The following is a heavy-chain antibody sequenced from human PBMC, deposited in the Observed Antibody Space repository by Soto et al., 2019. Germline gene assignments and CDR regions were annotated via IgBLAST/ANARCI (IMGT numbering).Heavy chain of an antibody. D-gene: IGHD3-9*01. CDR3: AHATIIYDILPAYYKCTFDY. V-gene: IGHV2-5*02. CDR1: GLSLSTSGVG. J-gene: IGHJ4*02. CDR2: IYWDDDK. Sequence: QITLKESGPTLVKPTQTLTLTCTFSGLSLSTSGVGVGWIRQPPGKALEWLAFIYWDDDKYYSPSLKSRLTITNDTSKNQVVLTITNLHPVDTATYYCAHATIIYDILPAYYKCTFDYCAQVTLVTVSS.